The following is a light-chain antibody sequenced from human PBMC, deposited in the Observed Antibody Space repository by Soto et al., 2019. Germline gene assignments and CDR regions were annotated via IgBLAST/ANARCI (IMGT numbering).Light chain of an antibody. CDR3: QHYDHLPPLT. J-gene: IGKJ4*01. CDR2: DVS. Sequence: DIPMIQSPSSLSASVGDRVTITCQASQDINNYLNWYQQKPGKAPKLLIYDVSNLETGVPSRFSGSGSGTHFSLTISSLQPEDVATYYCQHYDHLPPLTFGGGTRVQIK. CDR1: QDINNY. V-gene: IGKV1-33*01.